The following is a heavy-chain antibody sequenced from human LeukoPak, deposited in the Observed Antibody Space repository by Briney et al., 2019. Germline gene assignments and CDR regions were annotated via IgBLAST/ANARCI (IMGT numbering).Heavy chain of an antibody. CDR2: ISGSSSTI. CDR1: GFAFSSFT. Sequence: GGSLRLSCVASGFAFSSFTMNWVRQAPGKGLEWVSYISGSSSTIYYADSVKGRFTISRDNAKNSLFLQMNSLRAEDTAVYYCARVGAGQQLDYWGQGTLVTVSS. J-gene: IGHJ4*02. D-gene: IGHD6-13*01. CDR3: ARVGAGQQLDY. V-gene: IGHV3-48*01.